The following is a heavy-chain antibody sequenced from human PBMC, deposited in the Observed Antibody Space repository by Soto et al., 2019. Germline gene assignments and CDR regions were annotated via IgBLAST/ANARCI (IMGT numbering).Heavy chain of an antibody. Sequence: PGESLKISCKGSGYSFTSYWISGVRQMPGKGLEWMGIIYPGDSDTRYSPSFQGQVTISADKSISTAYLQWSSLKASDTAMYYCASKGIAAAGTLGDAFDIWGQGTMVTVSS. CDR2: IYPGDSDT. V-gene: IGHV5-51*01. D-gene: IGHD6-13*01. CDR3: ASKGIAAAGTLGDAFDI. J-gene: IGHJ3*02. CDR1: GYSFTSYW.